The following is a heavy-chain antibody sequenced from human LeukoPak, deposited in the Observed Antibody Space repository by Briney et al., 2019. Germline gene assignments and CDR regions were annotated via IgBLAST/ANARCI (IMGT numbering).Heavy chain of an antibody. CDR2: ISGSGGST. CDR1: GFTFSSYA. V-gene: IGHV3-23*01. D-gene: IGHD6-13*01. Sequence: GGSLRLSCAASGFTFSSYAMSWVRQAPGKGLEWVSAISGSGGSTYYADSVKGRFTISRDNSKNTLYLQMNSLRAEDTAVYYCANDYSSSWFSIFDYWGQGTLVTVSS. J-gene: IGHJ4*02. CDR3: ANDYSSSWFSIFDY.